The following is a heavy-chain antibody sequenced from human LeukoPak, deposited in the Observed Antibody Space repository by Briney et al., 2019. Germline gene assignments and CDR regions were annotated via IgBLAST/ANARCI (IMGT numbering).Heavy chain of an antibody. D-gene: IGHD5-18*01. J-gene: IGHJ4*02. CDR3: ARDLQLWTTSHTRGGAQVGY. CDR1: GFTFSSHW. V-gene: IGHV3-74*01. CDR2: LNSDGTSI. Sequence: AGSLRLSSAASGFTFSSHWMHWLPQAPGKGLMWVSRLNSDGTSISYADSVKGRFTISRDNAKNTLYLQMNSLRAEDTAVYYCARDLQLWTTSHTRGGAQVGYWGQGNLVSASS.